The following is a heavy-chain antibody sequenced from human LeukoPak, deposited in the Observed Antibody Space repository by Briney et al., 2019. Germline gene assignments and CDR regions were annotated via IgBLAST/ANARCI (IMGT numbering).Heavy chain of an antibody. Sequence: ASVKVSCKASGGTFSSYAISWVRQAPGQGLEWMGRIIPIFGIANHAQKFQGRVTITADKSTSTAYMELSSLRSEDTAVYYCARDKNYDILTGYYKEYYFDYWGQGTLVTVSS. CDR3: ARDKNYDILTGYYKEYYFDY. CDR1: GGTFSSYA. V-gene: IGHV1-69*17. CDR2: IIPIFGIA. J-gene: IGHJ4*02. D-gene: IGHD3-9*01.